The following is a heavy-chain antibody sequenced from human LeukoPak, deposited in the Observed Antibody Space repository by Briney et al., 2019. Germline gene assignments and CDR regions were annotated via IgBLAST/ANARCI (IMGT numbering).Heavy chain of an antibody. Sequence: SETLSLTCAVYGGCFSGYYWIWIRQPPGKGLEWIGEINHSGSTNYNPSLKSRVTISVDTSKNQFSLKLSSVTAADTAVYYCARGGGSSSAGSDNWFDPWGQGTLVTVSS. CDR2: INHSGST. J-gene: IGHJ5*02. V-gene: IGHV4-34*01. CDR1: GGCFSGYY. CDR3: ARGGGSSSAGSDNWFDP. D-gene: IGHD6-6*01.